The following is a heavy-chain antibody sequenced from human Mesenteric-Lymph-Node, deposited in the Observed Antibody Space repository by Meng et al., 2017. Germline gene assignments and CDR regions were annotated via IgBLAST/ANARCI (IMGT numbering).Heavy chain of an antibody. V-gene: IGHV4-39*07. CDR2: IYFDGSA. CDR1: GGSISSGGYY. Sequence: GSLRLSCTVSGGSISSGGYYWSWIRQHPGKGLEWIGSIYFDGSAYYTPSLKSRIIMSLDTSKNQFSLKLSSVTAADTAVYYCARGLHITMVRGVLYYYGMDVWGQGNTV. D-gene: IGHD3-10*01. CDR3: ARGLHITMVRGVLYYYGMDV. J-gene: IGHJ6*01.